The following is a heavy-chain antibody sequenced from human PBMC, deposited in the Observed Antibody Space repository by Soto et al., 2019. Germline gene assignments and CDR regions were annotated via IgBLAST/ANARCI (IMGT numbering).Heavy chain of an antibody. CDR3: AREYSSSSWFDP. Sequence: ASVKVSCKASGYTFTSHAMHWVRQAPGQRLEWMGWINAGNGNTKYSQKFQGRVTITRDTSASTAYMELSSLRSEDTAVYYCAREYSSSSWFDPWGQGTLVTVSS. CDR1: GYTFTSHA. V-gene: IGHV1-3*01. CDR2: INAGNGNT. J-gene: IGHJ5*02. D-gene: IGHD6-6*01.